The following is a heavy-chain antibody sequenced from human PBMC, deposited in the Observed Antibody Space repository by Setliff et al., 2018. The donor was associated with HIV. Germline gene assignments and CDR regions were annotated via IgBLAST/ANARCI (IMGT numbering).Heavy chain of an antibody. J-gene: IGHJ3*01. D-gene: IGHD4-17*01. CDR3: ARVQMAYAAFDV. CDR2: VYSSGNT. V-gene: IGHV4-61*02. Sequence: KPSETLSLTCTVSGDSINSGTYYWNWLRQPAGKGLEWIGRVYSSGNTYYNPSLKSRAAISLNTSKNQFSLRLRSVTAADTAIYYCARVQMAYAAFDVWGQGTMVTVSS. CDR1: GDSINSGTYY.